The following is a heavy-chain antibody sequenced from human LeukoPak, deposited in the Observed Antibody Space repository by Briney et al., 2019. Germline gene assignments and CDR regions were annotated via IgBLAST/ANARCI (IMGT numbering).Heavy chain of an antibody. J-gene: IGHJ4*02. CDR3: ARASGRSWYIDYFDY. CDR1: GYTFTGYY. Sequence: ASVTVSCKASGYTFTGYYMHWVRQAPGQGLEWMGRINPNSGGTNYAQKLQGRVTMTTDTSTSTAYMELRSLRSDDTAVYYCARASGRSWYIDYFDYWGQGTLVTVSS. D-gene: IGHD6-13*01. CDR2: INPNSGGT. V-gene: IGHV1-2*06.